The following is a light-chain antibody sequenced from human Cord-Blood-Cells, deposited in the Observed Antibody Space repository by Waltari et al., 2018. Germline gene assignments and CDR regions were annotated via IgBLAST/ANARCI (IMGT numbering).Light chain of an antibody. Sequence: EIVITQSPATLSVSPGEXAXLSGRASQSVSSNLAWYQQKPGPAPRLLIYGASTRATGIPARFSGSGSGTEFTLSISSLQSEDFAVYCCQQYNTWPFTFGPGTKVDIK. CDR2: GAS. CDR1: QSVSSN. CDR3: QQYNTWPFT. J-gene: IGKJ3*01. V-gene: IGKV3-15*01.